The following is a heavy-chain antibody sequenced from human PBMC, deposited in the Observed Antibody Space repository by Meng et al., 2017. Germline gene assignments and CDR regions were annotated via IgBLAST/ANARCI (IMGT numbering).Heavy chain of an antibody. CDR1: RGPFRSSA. Sequence: VLVGQSGAEVNKRGSSVKVSSKAARGPFRSSAISCVRQAPGQGLERMGVIIPIFGTANYAQKFQGRVTITADESTSTAYMELSSLRSEDTAVYYCASYSSVRGIAYWGQGTLVTVSS. CDR3: ASYSSVRGIAY. CDR2: IIPIFGTA. V-gene: IGHV1-69*01. J-gene: IGHJ4*02. D-gene: IGHD3-10*01.